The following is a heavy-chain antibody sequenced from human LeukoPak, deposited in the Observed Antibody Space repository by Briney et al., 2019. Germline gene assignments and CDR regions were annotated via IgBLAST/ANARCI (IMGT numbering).Heavy chain of an antibody. D-gene: IGHD1-14*01. CDR2: IIPIFGTA. V-gene: IGHV1-69*13. J-gene: IGHJ6*02. CDR1: GGIFISYA. Sequence: ASVKVSCKASGGIFISYAISWVRQAPGQGLEWMGGIIPIFGTANYAQKFQGRVTITADESTSTAYMELSSLRSEDTAVYYCARTGGVLYGMEVWGQGTTVTVSS. CDR3: ARTGGVLYGMEV.